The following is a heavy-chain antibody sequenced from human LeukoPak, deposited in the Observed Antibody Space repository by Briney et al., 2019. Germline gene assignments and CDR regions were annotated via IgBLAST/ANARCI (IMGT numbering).Heavy chain of an antibody. CDR1: GFTFDDYA. V-gene: IGHV3-9*01. J-gene: IGHJ3*02. Sequence: GGSLRLSCAASGFTFDDYAMHWVRQAPGKGLEWVSGISWNSGSIGYADPVKGRFTISRDNAKNSLYLQMNSLRAEDTALYYCAKGSYSSSSGGSDIWGQGTMVTVSS. D-gene: IGHD6-13*01. CDR2: ISWNSGSI. CDR3: AKGSYSSSSGGSDI.